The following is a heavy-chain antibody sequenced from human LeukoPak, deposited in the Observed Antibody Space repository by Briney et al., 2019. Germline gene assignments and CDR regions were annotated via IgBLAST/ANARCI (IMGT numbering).Heavy chain of an antibody. CDR3: AKGGNSMVRGVISRFDY. CDR2: IRYDGSNK. CDR1: GFTFSSYG. Sequence: GSLRLSCAASGFTFSSYGMHWVRQAPGKGLEWVAFIRYDGSNKYYADSVKGRSTISRDNSKNTLYLQMNSLRAEDTAVYYCAKGGNSMVRGVISRFDYWGQGTLVTVSS. D-gene: IGHD3-10*01. V-gene: IGHV3-30*02. J-gene: IGHJ4*02.